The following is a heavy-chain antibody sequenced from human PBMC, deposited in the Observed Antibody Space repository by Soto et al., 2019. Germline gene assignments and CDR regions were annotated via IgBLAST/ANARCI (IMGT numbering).Heavy chain of an antibody. CDR1: GGSISGFF. Sequence: SETLSLTCTVSGGSISGFFWTWVRQPPGMPLEGLGHVAASGSTAYNPSLRSRLSLSLDVSKNRFSLELTSVTAADTATYFCARGGSTHYYYGMDVWGQGTTVTVSS. V-gene: IGHV4-4*07. J-gene: IGHJ6*02. CDR2: VAASGST. CDR3: ARGGSTHYYYGMDV.